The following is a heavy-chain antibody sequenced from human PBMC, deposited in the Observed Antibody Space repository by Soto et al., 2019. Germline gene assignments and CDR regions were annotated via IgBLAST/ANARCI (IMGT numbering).Heavy chain of an antibody. CDR3: ARDRSTYGGGGTGEVKENWFDP. V-gene: IGHV4-59*01. Sequence: QVQLRESGPGVVKASETLSLTCSVSGASISRYYWSWIRQSPGKGLEWIGYAYYSGDTGYNPSLKSRVTMAIDTSKNQVSLKLTSVTAADTAVYYCARDRSTYGGGGTGEVKENWFDPWGQRALVTVSS. J-gene: IGHJ5*02. CDR1: GASISRYY. CDR2: AYYSGDT. D-gene: IGHD2-8*01.